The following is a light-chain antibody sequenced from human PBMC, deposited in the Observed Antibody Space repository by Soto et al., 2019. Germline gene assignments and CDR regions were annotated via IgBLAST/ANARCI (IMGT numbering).Light chain of an antibody. V-gene: IGKV1-39*01. CDR2: AAS. CDR1: QTISRN. Sequence: DIQRTQSPVSLSESVGDRFTIPCRASQTISRNLNWYQQKPGKAPKLLIFAASSLQSWVPLRFSGSGSGTDFTLTISSMQPEDFATYYCQQSSDTPLTFGGGTKVEIK. CDR3: QQSSDTPLT. J-gene: IGKJ4*01.